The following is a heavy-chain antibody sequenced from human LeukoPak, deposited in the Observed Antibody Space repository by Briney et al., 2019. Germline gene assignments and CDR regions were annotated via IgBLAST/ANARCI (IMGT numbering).Heavy chain of an antibody. CDR3: ARADGGSGWYGWMDYFDY. D-gene: IGHD6-19*01. V-gene: IGHV3-21*01. CDR1: GFTFSSYS. J-gene: IGHJ4*02. CDR2: ISSRSSYI. Sequence: GGSLRLSCAASGFTFSSYSMNWVRQAPGKGLEWVSSISSRSSYIYYADSVKGRFTISRDNAKNSLYLQMNSLRAEDTAVYYCARADGGSGWYGWMDYFDYWGQGTLVTVSS.